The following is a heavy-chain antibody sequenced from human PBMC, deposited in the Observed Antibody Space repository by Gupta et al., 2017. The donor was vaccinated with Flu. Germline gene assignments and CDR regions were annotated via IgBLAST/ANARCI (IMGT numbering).Heavy chain of an antibody. Sequence: QVQLVQSGAEVKKPGSSVKVSCKASGGTFSSYAISWVRQAPGQGLEWMGGIIPIFGTANYAQKFQGRVTITADESTSTAYMELSSLRSEDTAVYYCAREGKNASFSEGHKNYYYYYMDVWGKGTTVTVSS. V-gene: IGHV1-69*01. D-gene: IGHD3-10*01. CDR2: IIPIFGTA. CDR3: AREGKNASFSEGHKNYYYYYMDV. CDR1: GGTFSSYA. J-gene: IGHJ6*03.